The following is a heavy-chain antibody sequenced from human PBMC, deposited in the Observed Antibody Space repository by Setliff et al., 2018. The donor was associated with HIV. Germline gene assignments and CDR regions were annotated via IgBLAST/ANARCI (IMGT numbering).Heavy chain of an antibody. CDR3: AREPDSIPYDY. J-gene: IGHJ4*02. CDR1: GGSISSSSDY. V-gene: IGHV4-39*07. D-gene: IGHD4-4*01. CDR2: FYYSGNT. Sequence: PSETLSLTCTVSGGSISSSSDYWGWIRQPPGKGLEWIGSFYYSGNTYYNPSLKSRVTISVDASRNQFSLKLSSVTAADTAVYYCAREPDSIPYDYWGQGTLVTVSS.